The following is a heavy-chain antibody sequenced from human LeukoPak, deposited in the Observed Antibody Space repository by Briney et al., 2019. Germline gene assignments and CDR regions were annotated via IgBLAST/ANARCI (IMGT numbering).Heavy chain of an antibody. D-gene: IGHD3-10*01. CDR2: TYYRSKWYN. Sequence: SQTLSLTCAISGDSVSSNSAAWNWIRQSPSRGLEWLGRTYYRSKWYNDYAVSVKSRITINPDTSKNQFSLQLNSVTPEDTAVYYCARDHLWSGELSYYGMDVWGQGTTVTVSS. V-gene: IGHV6-1*01. CDR3: ARDHLWSGELSYYGMDV. CDR1: GDSVSSNSAA. J-gene: IGHJ6*02.